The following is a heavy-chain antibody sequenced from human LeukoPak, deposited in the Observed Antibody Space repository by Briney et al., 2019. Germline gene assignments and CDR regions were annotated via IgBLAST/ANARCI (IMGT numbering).Heavy chain of an antibody. Sequence: SETLSLTCTVSGVSLSIYYWSWIRQPPGRGLEWIGYIYNSGSTSYNPSLKSRATISADTSKNQFSRNLNSVTAADTAVYYCARVGVMATVNGYRYHSLDVWGQGTTVAVSS. CDR1: GVSLSIYY. CDR2: IYNSGST. J-gene: IGHJ6*02. V-gene: IGHV4-59*01. D-gene: IGHD3-16*01. CDR3: ARVGVMATVNGYRYHSLDV.